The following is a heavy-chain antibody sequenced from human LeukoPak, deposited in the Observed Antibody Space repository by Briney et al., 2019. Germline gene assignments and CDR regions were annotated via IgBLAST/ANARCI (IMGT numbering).Heavy chain of an antibody. CDR3: AKDPVRLGELSLPYYFDY. V-gene: IGHV3-30*02. CDR1: GFTFSSYG. CDR2: IRYDGSNK. D-gene: IGHD3-16*02. J-gene: IGHJ4*02. Sequence: PGGSLRLSCAASGFTFSSYGMHWVRQAPGKGLEWVAFIRYDGSNKYYADSVKGRFTISRDNSKNTLYLQMNSLRAEDTAVYYCAKDPVRLGELSLPYYFDYWGQGTLVTVSS.